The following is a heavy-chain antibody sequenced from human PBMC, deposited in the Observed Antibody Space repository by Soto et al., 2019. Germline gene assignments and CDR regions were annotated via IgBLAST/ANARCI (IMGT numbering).Heavy chain of an antibody. CDR2: IYYSGST. V-gene: IGHV4-39*01. CDR1: GGSISSSSYY. CDR3: ARQAELGIAAAVDY. Sequence: PSETLSLTCTVSGGSISSSSYYWGWIRQPPGKGLEWIGSIYYSGSTYYNPSLKSRVTISVDTSKNQFSLKLSSVTAADTAVYYCARQAELGIAAAVDYWGQGTLVTVPQ. D-gene: IGHD6-13*01. J-gene: IGHJ4*02.